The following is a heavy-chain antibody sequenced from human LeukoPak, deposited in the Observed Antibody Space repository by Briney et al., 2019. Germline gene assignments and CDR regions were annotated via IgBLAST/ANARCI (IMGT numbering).Heavy chain of an antibody. V-gene: IGHV3-7*01. Sequence: GSLRLSCAASGFTFSSYWMSWVRQAPGKGLEWVANIKQDGSEKYYVDSVKGRFTISRDNAKNSLYLHMNSLRAEDTAVYYCARVASSGRILYYYYYYGMDVWGQGTTVTVSS. D-gene: IGHD6-19*01. CDR2: IKQDGSEK. CDR3: ARVASSGRILYYYYYYGMDV. CDR1: GFTFSSYW. J-gene: IGHJ6*02.